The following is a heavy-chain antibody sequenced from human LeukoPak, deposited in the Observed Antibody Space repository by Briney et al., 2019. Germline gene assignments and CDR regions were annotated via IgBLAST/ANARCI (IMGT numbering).Heavy chain of an antibody. CDR1: GFTFSSYS. CDR2: ISSSSSYI. CDR3: ARNEHYDSWSGYLGYFDY. D-gene: IGHD3-3*01. Sequence: KPGGSLRLSCAASGFTFSSYSMNWVRQAPGKGLEWVSSISSSSSYIYYADSVKGRFTISRDNAKNSLYLQMNSLRAEDTAVYYCARNEHYDSWSGYLGYFDYWGQGTLVTVSS. V-gene: IGHV3-21*01. J-gene: IGHJ4*02.